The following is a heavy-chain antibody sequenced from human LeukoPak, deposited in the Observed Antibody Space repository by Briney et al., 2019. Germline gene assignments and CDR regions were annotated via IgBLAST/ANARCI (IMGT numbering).Heavy chain of an antibody. CDR1: GGTFSSYA. CDR2: ISGYNGNT. Sequence: ASVKVSCKASGGTFSSYAISWVRQAPGQGLEWMGWISGYNGNTNSAQKLQGRVSMTTDTSTSTAYVELRSLRSDDTAVYYCARDRSPDFWSGDYRDAFDIWGQGTMVTVSS. J-gene: IGHJ3*02. D-gene: IGHD3-3*01. V-gene: IGHV1-18*01. CDR3: ARDRSPDFWSGDYRDAFDI.